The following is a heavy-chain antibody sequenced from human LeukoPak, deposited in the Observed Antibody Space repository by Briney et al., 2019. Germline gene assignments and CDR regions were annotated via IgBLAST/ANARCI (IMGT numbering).Heavy chain of an antibody. CDR3: AKDPSLPYYFDY. J-gene: IGHJ4*02. CDR2: IRYDGSNK. CDR1: GFTFSSYG. V-gene: IGHV3-30*02. Sequence: GGSLRLSCAASGFTFSSYGMHWVRQAPGKGLEWVAFIRYDGSNKYYADSAKGRFTISRDNSKNTLYLQMNSLRAEDTAVYYCAKDPSLPYYFDYWGQGTLVTVSS.